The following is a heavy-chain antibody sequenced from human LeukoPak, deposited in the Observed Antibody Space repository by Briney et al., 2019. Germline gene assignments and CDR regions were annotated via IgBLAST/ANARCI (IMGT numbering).Heavy chain of an antibody. V-gene: IGHV1-69*04. J-gene: IGHJ6*02. Sequence: ASVKVSCKASGGTFSSYAISWVRQAPGQGLEWMGRIIPIFGIANYAQKFQGRVTITADKSTSTAYMELSSLRPEDTAVYYCAREDGVEQPGMDVWGQGTTVTVSS. CDR2: IIPIFGIA. CDR1: GGTFSSYA. D-gene: IGHD1/OR15-1a*01. CDR3: AREDGVEQPGMDV.